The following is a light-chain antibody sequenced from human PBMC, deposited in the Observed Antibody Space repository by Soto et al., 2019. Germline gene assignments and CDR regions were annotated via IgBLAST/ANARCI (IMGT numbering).Light chain of an antibody. V-gene: IGLV2-14*01. CDR1: SSDVGAYNY. Sequence: QSALTQPASVSGSPGQSITISCTGTSSDVGAYNYVSWYQQHPGKAPKLMIFEVSNRPSGVSNRFSGSKSGNTASLTISGLQAEDEADYYCCSYAGSNNYYLFGPGTKLTVL. CDR3: CSYAGSNNYYL. J-gene: IGLJ1*01. CDR2: EVS.